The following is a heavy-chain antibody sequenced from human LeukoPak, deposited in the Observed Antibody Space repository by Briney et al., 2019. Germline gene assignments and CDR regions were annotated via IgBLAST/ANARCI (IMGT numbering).Heavy chain of an antibody. D-gene: IGHD5-12*01. V-gene: IGHV1-2*02. J-gene: IGHJ4*02. CDR2: INPNSGGT. Sequence: RASVKVSCKASGYTFTGPYMHWVRQAPGQGLGWMGWINPNSGGTNYAQNFQGRVTMTRDTSFSTAYMEVSRLRSDDTAVYYCARMLNGAYDVWGQGTLVTVSS. CDR1: GYTFTGPY. CDR3: ARMLNGAYDV.